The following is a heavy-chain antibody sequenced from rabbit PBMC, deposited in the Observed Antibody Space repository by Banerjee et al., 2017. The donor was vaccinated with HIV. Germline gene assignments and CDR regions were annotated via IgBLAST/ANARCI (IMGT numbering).Heavy chain of an antibody. CDR2: IDTGSGGRT. CDR3: ARESTDGTGYGCWDL. Sequence: QSLEESGGDLVKPGASLTLTCTASGFDFSSYGISWVRQAPGKGLDWIACIDTGSGGRTDYASWAKGRFTISKTSSTTVTLQMTSLTAADTATYFCARESTDGTGYGCWDLWGQGTLVTVS. J-gene: IGHJ4*01. V-gene: IGHV1S40*01. CDR1: GFDFSSYG. D-gene: IGHD6-1*01.